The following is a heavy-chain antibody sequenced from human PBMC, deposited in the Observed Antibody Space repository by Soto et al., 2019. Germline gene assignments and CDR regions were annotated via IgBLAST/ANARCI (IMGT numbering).Heavy chain of an antibody. CDR2: ITGRSAVP. CDR3: AKGGPFTGGFDP. CDR1: GLTLRSYA. V-gene: IGHV3-23*01. J-gene: IGHJ5*02. Sequence: EGQLLQSGGDLVQPGGSLRLSCAGSGLTLRSYAMTWIRQTPEKGLEWVSTITGRSAVPSYADSVNGRFTVSRDNSKNTVYLQMISLRPDDPAIYYCAKGGPFTGGFDPWGQGTLVTVSA. D-gene: IGHD3-16*01.